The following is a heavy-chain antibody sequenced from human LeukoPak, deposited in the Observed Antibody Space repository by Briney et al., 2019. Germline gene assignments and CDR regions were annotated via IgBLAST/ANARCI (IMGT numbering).Heavy chain of an antibody. CDR2: IYSGGST. V-gene: IGHV3-66*01. D-gene: IGHD3-10*01. CDR3: ARIPLLWFGELRYMDV. Sequence: GSLRLSCAASGFTVSSNYMSWVRQAPGKGLEWVSVIYSGGSTYYADSVKGRFTISRDNSKNTLYLQMNSLRAEDTAVYYCARIPLLWFGELRYMDVWGKGTTVTISS. CDR1: GFTVSSNY. J-gene: IGHJ6*03.